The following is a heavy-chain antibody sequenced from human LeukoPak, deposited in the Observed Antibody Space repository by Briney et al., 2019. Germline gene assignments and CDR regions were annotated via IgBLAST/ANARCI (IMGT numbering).Heavy chain of an antibody. D-gene: IGHD4-11*01. J-gene: IGHJ3*02. CDR2: IYYTGST. CDR1: SGSISNYY. CDR3: ARPASRAIYRKIVRVAFDI. Sequence: PSETLSLTCTVSSGSISNYYWNWMRQPPGKGLEWIGYIYYTGSTNYNPSLTSRVTMSVDTSKNQFSLKLSSVTAADTAVYYCARPASRAIYRKIVRVAFDIWGQGTMVTVSS. V-gene: IGHV4-59*12.